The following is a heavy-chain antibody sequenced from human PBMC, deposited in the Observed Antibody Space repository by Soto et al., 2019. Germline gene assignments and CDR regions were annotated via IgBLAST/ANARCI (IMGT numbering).Heavy chain of an antibody. V-gene: IGHV3-33*01. J-gene: IGHJ4*02. D-gene: IGHD3-22*01. CDR1: GFTFSSYV. CDR2: IWYDGSNK. Sequence: GSLRLSCAASGFTFSSYVMHWVRQAPVKGLEWVAVIWYDGSNKYYADSVKGRFTISRDNSKNTLYQQMNSLRAEDTTVYYCARGDYYDSSGYSVVWGQGTLVTFSS. CDR3: ARGDYYDSSGYSVV.